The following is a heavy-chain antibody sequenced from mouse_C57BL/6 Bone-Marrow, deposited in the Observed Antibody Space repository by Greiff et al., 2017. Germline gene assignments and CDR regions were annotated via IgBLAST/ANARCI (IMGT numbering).Heavy chain of an antibody. CDR2: ISSGGSYT. Sequence: EVMLVESGGDLVKPGGSLKLSCAASGFTFSSYGMSWVRQTPDKRLEWVATISSGGSYTYYPDSVKGRFTISRDNAKNTLYLQMSSLKSEDTAMYYSARQDYYSNYVLFAYWGQGTLVTVSA. J-gene: IGHJ3*01. CDR1: GFTFSSYG. CDR3: ARQDYYSNYVLFAY. D-gene: IGHD2-5*01. V-gene: IGHV5-6*02.